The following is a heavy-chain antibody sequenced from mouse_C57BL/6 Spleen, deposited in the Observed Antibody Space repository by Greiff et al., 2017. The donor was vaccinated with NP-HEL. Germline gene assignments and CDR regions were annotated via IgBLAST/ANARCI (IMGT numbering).Heavy chain of an antibody. CDR1: GYSITSGYY. J-gene: IGHJ2*01. CDR2: ISYDGSN. Sequence: EVKLMESGPGLVKPSQSLSLTCSVTGYSITSGYYWNWIRQFPGNKLEWMGYISYDGSNNYNPSLKNRISITRDTSKNQFFLKLNSVTTEDTATYYCARGGRVVYFDYWGQGTTLTVSS. D-gene: IGHD1-1*01. CDR3: ARGGRVVYFDY. V-gene: IGHV3-6*01.